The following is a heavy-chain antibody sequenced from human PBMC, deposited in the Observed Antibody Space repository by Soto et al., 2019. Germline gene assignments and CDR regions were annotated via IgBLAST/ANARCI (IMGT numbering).Heavy chain of an antibody. Sequence: QVQLVESGGGVAQPGKSLRLSCTASGFTFSGHAMHWVRQIPGKGLEWLAIIWFEGSNQYYADSVKGRFTISRDNSNNTLFLQMNSLRAEDTGVYYCARDRNYGGNSPYVDYRGQGTLVTVSS. CDR1: GFTFSGHA. V-gene: IGHV3-33*01. J-gene: IGHJ4*02. CDR3: ARDRNYGGNSPYVDY. CDR2: IWFEGSNQ. D-gene: IGHD4-17*01.